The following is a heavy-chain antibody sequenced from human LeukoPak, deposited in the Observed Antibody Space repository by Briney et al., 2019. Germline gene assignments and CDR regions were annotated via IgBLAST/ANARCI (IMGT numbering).Heavy chain of an antibody. J-gene: IGHJ4*02. CDR3: AKEKYGGYGEIGY. Sequence: PGGSLRLSCAASGFTFSSYSIHWVRQAPGKGLEWVAVISYDGSNKYYADSVKGRFTISRDNSKNTLYLQMNSLRAEDTAVYYCAKEKYGGYGEIGYWGQGTLVTVSS. D-gene: IGHD5-12*01. V-gene: IGHV3-30-3*02. CDR1: GFTFSSYS. CDR2: ISYDGSNK.